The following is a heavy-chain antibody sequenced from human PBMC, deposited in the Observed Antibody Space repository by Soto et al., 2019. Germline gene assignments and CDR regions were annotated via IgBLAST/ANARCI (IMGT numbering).Heavy chain of an antibody. V-gene: IGHV3-66*01. CDR3: ARDPFGSGSYSPSD. CDR2: IYSGGST. Sequence: EVQLVESGGGLVQPGGSLRLSCAASGFTVSSNYMSWVRQTPGKGLEWVSLIYSGGSTSYADSVKGRFTISRDNSKNTPYPQINSRGAEDTAVYYCARDPFGSGSYSPSDWGQGTLVTVSS. J-gene: IGHJ4*02. D-gene: IGHD3-10*01. CDR1: GFTVSSNY.